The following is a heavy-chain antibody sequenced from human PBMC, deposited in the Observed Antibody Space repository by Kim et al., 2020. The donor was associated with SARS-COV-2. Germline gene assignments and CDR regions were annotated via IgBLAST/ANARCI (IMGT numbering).Heavy chain of an antibody. V-gene: IGHV3-48*03. Sequence: RFTISRDNAQNSLYLQMNSLRGEDTAVYYCARPLRPGYYYDSSGPASSFDYWGQGTLVTVSS. CDR3: ARPLRPGYYYDSSGPASSFDY. J-gene: IGHJ4*02. D-gene: IGHD3-22*01.